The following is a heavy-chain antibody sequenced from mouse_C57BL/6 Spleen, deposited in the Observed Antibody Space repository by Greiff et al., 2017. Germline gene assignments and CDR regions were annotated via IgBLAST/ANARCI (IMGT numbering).Heavy chain of an antibody. CDR2: INPNNGGT. V-gene: IGHV1-26*01. D-gene: IGHD1-1*01. J-gene: IGHJ1*03. CDR1: GYTFTDYY. CDR3: ARGGTTVVGYFDV. Sequence: EVQLQQSGPELVKPGASVKISCKASGYTFTDYYMNWVKQSHGKSLEWIGDINPNNGGTSYNQKFKGKATLTVDKSSSTAYMELRSLTSEDSAVYYCARGGTTVVGYFDVWGTGTTVTVSS.